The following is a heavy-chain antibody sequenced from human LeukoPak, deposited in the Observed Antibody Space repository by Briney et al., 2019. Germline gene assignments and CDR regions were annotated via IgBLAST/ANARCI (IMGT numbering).Heavy chain of an antibody. CDR2: IDGDGRIA. V-gene: IGHV3-74*01. CDR3: ARDSPRTGP. D-gene: IGHD1-1*01. J-gene: IGHJ5*02. CDR1: GFTFSSYW. Sequence: TGGSLRLSCAASGFTFSSYWMHWVRQVPGQGLVWVSHIDGDGRIAHYGDSVKGRFTISRDNAKNTVYRQMDSLRAEDTAVYYCARDSPRTGPWGQGILVIVSS.